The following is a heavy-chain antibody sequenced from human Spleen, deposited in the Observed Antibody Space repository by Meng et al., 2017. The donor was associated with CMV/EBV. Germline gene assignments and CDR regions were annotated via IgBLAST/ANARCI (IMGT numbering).Heavy chain of an antibody. CDR2: IKTTA. J-gene: IGHJ4*02. CDR3: TTTREYDFWSGFHV. V-gene: IGHV3-15*01. D-gene: IGHD3-3*01. CDR1: GFTFSSVW. Sequence: GESLKISCAASGFTFSSVWMTWVRQAPGKGLEWVGRIKTTADYAAFVKGRFTISSDDSKSTVYLQMDSLKTEDTAVYYCTTTREYDFWSGFHVWGRGTLVTVSS.